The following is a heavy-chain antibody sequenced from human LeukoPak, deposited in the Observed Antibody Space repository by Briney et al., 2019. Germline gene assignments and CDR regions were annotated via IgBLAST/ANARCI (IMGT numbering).Heavy chain of an antibody. Sequence: ASVKVSCKVSGYTLTELSMHWVRQAPGKGLEWMGGFDPEDGETIYAQKFQGRVTMTEDTSTDTAYMELSSLRSEDTAVYYCATQGPTTVTRYYYYYMDVWGKGTTVTVSS. D-gene: IGHD4-17*01. V-gene: IGHV1-24*01. CDR3: ATQGPTTVTRYYYYYMDV. CDR1: GYTLTELS. J-gene: IGHJ6*03. CDR2: FDPEDGET.